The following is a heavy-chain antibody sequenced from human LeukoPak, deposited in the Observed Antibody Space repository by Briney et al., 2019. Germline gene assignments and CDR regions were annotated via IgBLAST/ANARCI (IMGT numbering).Heavy chain of an antibody. CDR1: GFTVSSNY. CDR2: IYSGGST. D-gene: IGHD6-6*01. Sequence: GGSLRLSCAASGFTVSSNYMSWVRQAPGKGLEWVSVIYSGGSTYYADSVKGRFTISRDNSKNTLYLQMNSLRAEDTAVYYCAREGSMTARPFVSIDYWGQGTLVTVSS. V-gene: IGHV3-66*02. CDR3: AREGSMTARPFVSIDY. J-gene: IGHJ4*02.